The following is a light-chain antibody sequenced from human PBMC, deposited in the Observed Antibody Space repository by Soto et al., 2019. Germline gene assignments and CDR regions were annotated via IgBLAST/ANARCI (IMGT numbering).Light chain of an antibody. CDR3: QQYNDWPLT. V-gene: IGKV3-15*01. CDR2: GAF. Sequence: EKVLTQSPGALSLSPGERATLSCRSSQSVRSNLAWYQQKPGQSPSLLIYGAFTRATGIPARFSGTGSGTEFTLTISSLQSEDFALYYCQQYNDWPLTFGQGTKVDIK. J-gene: IGKJ1*01. CDR1: QSVRSN.